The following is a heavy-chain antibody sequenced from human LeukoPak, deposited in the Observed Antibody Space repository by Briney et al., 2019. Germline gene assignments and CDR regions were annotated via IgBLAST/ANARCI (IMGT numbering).Heavy chain of an antibody. Sequence: PSETLSLTSTVSGGSVSSGSYYWSWIRQPPGKGLEWIGYIYYSGSTNYNPSLKSRVTISVDTSKNQFSLKLSSVTAADTAVYYCARDKDIVVVPAATPRRYYYYYGMDVWGKGTTVTVSS. J-gene: IGHJ6*04. CDR3: ARDKDIVVVPAATPRRYYYYYGMDV. V-gene: IGHV4-61*01. CDR1: GGSVSSGSYY. CDR2: IYYSGST. D-gene: IGHD2-2*01.